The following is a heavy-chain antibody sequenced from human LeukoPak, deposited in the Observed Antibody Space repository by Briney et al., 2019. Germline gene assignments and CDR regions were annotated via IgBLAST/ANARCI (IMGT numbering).Heavy chain of an antibody. D-gene: IGHD3-22*01. CDR1: GFTFSSYE. V-gene: IGHV3-48*03. CDR3: ARAQDKYYYDSSGPNDY. Sequence: GGSLRLSCAASGFTFSSYEMNWVRQAPWKGLEWVSYISSSGSTIYYADSLKGRFTISRDNAKNSLYPQMNSLRAEDTAVYYCARAQDKYYYDSSGPNDYWGQGTLVTVSS. CDR2: ISSSGSTI. J-gene: IGHJ4*02.